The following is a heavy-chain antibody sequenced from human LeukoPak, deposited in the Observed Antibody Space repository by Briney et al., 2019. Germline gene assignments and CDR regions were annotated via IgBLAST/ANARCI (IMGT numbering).Heavy chain of an antibody. Sequence: PGGSLRLSCAVSGITLSNYGMSWVRQAPGKGLQWVAGISGSGGSTNYADSVKGRFTISRDNPKNTLHLQMNSLRAEDTAVYFCAERGVVIRVILVGFHKEAYYFDSWGQGALVTVSS. CDR2: ISGSGGST. V-gene: IGHV3-23*01. J-gene: IGHJ4*02. D-gene: IGHD3-10*01. CDR1: GITLSNYG. CDR3: AERGVVIRVILVGFHKEAYYFDS.